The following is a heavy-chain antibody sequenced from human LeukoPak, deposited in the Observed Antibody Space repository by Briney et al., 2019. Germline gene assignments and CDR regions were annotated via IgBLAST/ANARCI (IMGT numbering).Heavy chain of an antibody. D-gene: IGHD6-13*01. CDR2: IYYSGST. CDR1: GGSISSGGYY. CDR3: AREGSAGYSSSY. J-gene: IGHJ4*02. V-gene: IGHV4-31*03. Sequence: PSETLSLTCTVSGGSISSGGYYWSWIRQHPGTGLEWIGYIYYSGSTYYNPSLKSRVTISVDTSKNQFSLKLSSVTAADTAVYYCAREGSAGYSSSYWGQGTLVTVSS.